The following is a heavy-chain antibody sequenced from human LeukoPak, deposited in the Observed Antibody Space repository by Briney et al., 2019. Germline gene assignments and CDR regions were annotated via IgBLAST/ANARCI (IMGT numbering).Heavy chain of an antibody. CDR3: ARVRGSMVLVSYFDY. D-gene: IGHD3-22*01. Sequence: GGSLRLSCAASAFTFSDYYMTWLRQAPGKGLEWVSYISSSGSIIYYADSVKGRFTVSRDNAKNSLYLQMNSLRAEDTAVYYCARVRGSMVLVSYFDYWGQGTLVTVSS. CDR2: ISSSGSII. J-gene: IGHJ4*02. V-gene: IGHV3-11*01. CDR1: AFTFSDYY.